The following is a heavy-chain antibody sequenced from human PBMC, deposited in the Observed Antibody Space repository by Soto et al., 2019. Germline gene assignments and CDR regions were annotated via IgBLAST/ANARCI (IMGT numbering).Heavy chain of an antibody. CDR1: GGSISSGGYY. Sequence: PSETLSLTCTVPGGSISSGGYYWSWIRQHPGKGLEWIGYIYYSGSTYYNPSLKSRVTISVDTSKNQFSLKLSSVTAADTAVYYCARYYYDSSGYYRTFDYWGQGTLVTVSS. D-gene: IGHD3-22*01. J-gene: IGHJ4*02. CDR2: IYYSGST. V-gene: IGHV4-31*03. CDR3: ARYYYDSSGYYRTFDY.